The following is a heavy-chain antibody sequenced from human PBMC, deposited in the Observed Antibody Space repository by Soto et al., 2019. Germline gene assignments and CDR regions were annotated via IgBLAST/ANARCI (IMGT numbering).Heavy chain of an antibody. CDR3: VRQGIGVLHGLVDV. Sequence: QVQLQESGPGLVKPSETLSLTCTVSGDSISGYNLAWIRQTPGKGLEWIGYFRSGGGTSYNPSLMSRVAISADTATEQFSLRLSSVTAADTAVYYCVRQGIGVLHGLVDVWGQGTTVTVSS. D-gene: IGHD3-10*01. V-gene: IGHV4-59*08. J-gene: IGHJ6*02. CDR1: GDSISGYN. CDR2: FRSGGGT.